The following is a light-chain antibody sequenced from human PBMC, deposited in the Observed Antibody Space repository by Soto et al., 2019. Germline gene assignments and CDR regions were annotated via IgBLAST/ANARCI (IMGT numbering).Light chain of an antibody. CDR1: QSVFYSSNNKNY. V-gene: IGKV4-1*01. CDR2: WAS. J-gene: IGKJ1*01. Sequence: DIVMTQYPDSLAVSLGERATINCKSSQSVFYSSNNKNYLAWYQQKPGQPPKLLIYWASTRESGDTDRFSGSGSGTYFTLTIRSLQAEDVAVYYCQQYYRPWTFGQGTKVEIK. CDR3: QQYYRPWT.